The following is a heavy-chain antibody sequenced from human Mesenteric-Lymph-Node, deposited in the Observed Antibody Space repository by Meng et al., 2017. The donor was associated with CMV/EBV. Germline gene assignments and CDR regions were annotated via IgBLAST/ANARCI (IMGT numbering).Heavy chain of an antibody. D-gene: IGHD3-16*01. V-gene: IGHV1-3*04. CDR1: GYTFSSYA. J-gene: IGHJ4*02. CDR3: ARTNNWGFDY. CDR2: INIVEDKT. Sequence: QVQLVSSGGEVKKPGASVKVSCRASGYTFSSYAMHWVRQAPGQRLEWMGWINIVEDKTKTSQNFQGRVTLTRDTSANTAYMELSSLRSDDTAVYYCARTNNWGFDYWGQGTLVTVSS.